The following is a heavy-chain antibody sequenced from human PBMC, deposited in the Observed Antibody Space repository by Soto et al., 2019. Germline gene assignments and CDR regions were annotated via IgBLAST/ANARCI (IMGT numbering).Heavy chain of an antibody. Sequence: ASVEVSCKASGYSFASYAMHWLRQATGQRREWMGWINAGNGNTKYSQKFQGRVTITRDTSASTAYMELSSLRSEDTAVYYCARDFFRSARSATAFDYWGQGTLVTVSS. V-gene: IGHV1-3*01. D-gene: IGHD2-21*02. CDR2: INAGNGNT. CDR3: ARDFFRSARSATAFDY. CDR1: GYSFASYA. J-gene: IGHJ4*02.